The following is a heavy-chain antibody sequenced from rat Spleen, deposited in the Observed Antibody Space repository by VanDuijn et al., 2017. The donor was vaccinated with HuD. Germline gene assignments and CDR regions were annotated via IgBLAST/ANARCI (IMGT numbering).Heavy chain of an antibody. J-gene: IGHJ2*01. D-gene: IGHD4-3*01. CDR3: AKHPNSGYPYYFDY. CDR1: GFTFNNYW. Sequence: EVQLVESGGGLVQPGRSLKLTCEASGFTFNNYWMTWIRQAPGKGLEWVSSINTDGGSTYYPDSVKGRFTISRDNAENTVYLQMNSLRSEDTATYYCAKHPNSGYPYYFDYWGQGVMVTVSS. CDR2: INTDGGST. V-gene: IGHV5-58*01.